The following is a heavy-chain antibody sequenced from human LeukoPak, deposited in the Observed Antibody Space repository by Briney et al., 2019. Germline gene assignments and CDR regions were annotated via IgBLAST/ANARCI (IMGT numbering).Heavy chain of an antibody. D-gene: IGHD6-13*01. Sequence: SETLSLTCAVYGGSFSGYYWSWIRQPPGKGLEWIGEINHSGSTNYNPSLKSRVTISVDTSKNQFSLKLSSVTAADTAVYYCARDSTIAAAGHDAFDIWGQGTMVTVSS. J-gene: IGHJ3*02. V-gene: IGHV4-34*01. CDR2: INHSGST. CDR1: GGSFSGYY. CDR3: ARDSTIAAAGHDAFDI.